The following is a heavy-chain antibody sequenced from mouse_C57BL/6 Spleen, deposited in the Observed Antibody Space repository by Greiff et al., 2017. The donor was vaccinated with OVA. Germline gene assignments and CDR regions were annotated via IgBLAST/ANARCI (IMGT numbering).Heavy chain of an antibody. CDR1: GFTFSDYG. CDR2: ISSGSSTI. CDR3: ARGDDGYYPYYFDY. Sequence: EVKLQESGGGLVKPGGSLKLSCAASGFTFSDYGMHWVRQAPEKGLEWVAYISSGSSTIYYADTVKGRFTISRDNAKNTLFLQMTSLRSEDTAMYYCARGDDGYYPYYFDYWGQGTTLTVSS. J-gene: IGHJ2*01. V-gene: IGHV5-17*01. D-gene: IGHD2-3*01.